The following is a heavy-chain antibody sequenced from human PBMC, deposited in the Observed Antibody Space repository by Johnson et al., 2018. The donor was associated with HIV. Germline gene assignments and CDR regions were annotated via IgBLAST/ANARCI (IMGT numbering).Heavy chain of an antibody. J-gene: IGHJ3*01. Sequence: QVQLVESGGGLVKPGGSLRLSCAASGFIFSDYYMSWIRQAPGKGLEWVSYISSSGSTIYYADSVKGRFTISRDNAKNSLYLPSNSLRAEETAVYYGAGGDYCTAGVWYDAPVDVWGQGTMVTVSS. D-gene: IGHD2-8*02. CDR3: AGGDYCTAGVWYDAPVDV. V-gene: IGHV3-11*04. CDR2: ISSSGSTI. CDR1: GFIFSDYY.